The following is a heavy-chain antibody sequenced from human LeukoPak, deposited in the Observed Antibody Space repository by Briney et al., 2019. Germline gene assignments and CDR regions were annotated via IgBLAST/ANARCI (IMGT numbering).Heavy chain of an antibody. CDR2: IKQDGSEK. CDR3: ARYRRVAATPDLNYFDY. Sequence: PGGSLRLSCAASGFTFSSYAMSWVRQAPGKGLEWVANIKQDGSEKYYVDSVKGRFTISRDNAKNSLYLQMNSLRAEDTAVYYCARYRRVAATPDLNYFDYWGQGTLVTVSS. D-gene: IGHD2-15*01. CDR1: GFTFSSYA. V-gene: IGHV3-7*01. J-gene: IGHJ4*02.